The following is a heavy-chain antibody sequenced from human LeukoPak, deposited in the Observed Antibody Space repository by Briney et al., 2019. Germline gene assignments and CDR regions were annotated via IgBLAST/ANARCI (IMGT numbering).Heavy chain of an antibody. V-gene: IGHV3-7*01. J-gene: IGHJ4*02. Sequence: GGSLRLSCAVSGLTFSSSWMDWVRQAPGKGLEWVASINPDGNKKYSADSVKGRFTISRDNAESSLYLQMNSLRVEDTAFYYCARDLAYSRLDYWGQGMLVTVSS. CDR1: GLTFSSSW. CDR3: ARDLAYSRLDY. D-gene: IGHD5-18*01. CDR2: INPDGNKK.